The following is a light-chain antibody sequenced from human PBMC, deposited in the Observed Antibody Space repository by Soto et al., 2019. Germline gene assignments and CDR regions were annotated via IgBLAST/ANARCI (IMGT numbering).Light chain of an antibody. CDR2: ANN. V-gene: IGLV1-40*01. CDR3: QSYDSSLSGYV. J-gene: IGLJ1*01. Sequence: QSFLTQPPSVSFAPGQRVTISCTGSSSNIGAGYDVHWYQQLPGTAPKRLIYANNNRPSGVPGRFSGSKSGTSASLAITGLQAEDEADYYCQSYDSSLSGYVFGTGTKVTVL. CDR1: SSNIGAGYD.